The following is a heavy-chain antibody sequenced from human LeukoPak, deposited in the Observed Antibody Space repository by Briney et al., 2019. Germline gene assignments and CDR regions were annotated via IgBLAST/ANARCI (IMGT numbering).Heavy chain of an antibody. CDR2: IYYSGST. Sequence: SSETLSLTCTVSGGSISSYYWSWIRQPPGKGLEWIGYIYYSGSTNYNPSLKSRDTISVDTSKNQFSLKLSSVTAADTAVYYCARHGITMVRGSDWFDPWGQGTLVTVSS. D-gene: IGHD3-10*01. V-gene: IGHV4-59*08. J-gene: IGHJ5*02. CDR3: ARHGITMVRGSDWFDP. CDR1: GGSISSYY.